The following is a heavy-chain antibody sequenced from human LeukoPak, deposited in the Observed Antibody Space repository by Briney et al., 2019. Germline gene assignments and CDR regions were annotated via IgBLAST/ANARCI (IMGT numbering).Heavy chain of an antibody. CDR2: ISSSSSTI. V-gene: IGHV3-48*01. D-gene: IGHD2-15*01. CDR1: GFTFSSYS. Sequence: GGSLRLSCAASGFTFSSYSMNWVRQAPGKGLEWVSYISSSSSTIYYADSVKGRFTISRDNAKNPLYLQMNSLRAEDTAVYYCAREGYCSGGSCYRDSVYYFDYWGQGTLVTVSS. J-gene: IGHJ4*02. CDR3: AREGYCSGGSCYRDSVYYFDY.